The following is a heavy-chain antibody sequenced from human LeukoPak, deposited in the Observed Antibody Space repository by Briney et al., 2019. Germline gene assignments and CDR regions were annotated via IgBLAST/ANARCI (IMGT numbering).Heavy chain of an antibody. J-gene: IGHJ4*02. CDR2: ISWNSGSI. Sequence: GGSLRLSCAASGFTFDDYAMHWVRQAPGKGLEWVSGISWNSGSIGYADSVKGRFTISRDNTKNSVYLQMNSLRAEDTAVYYCARGRGIIVPLDYWGQGTLVTVSS. CDR3: ARGRGIIVPLDY. D-gene: IGHD3-16*02. CDR1: GFTFDDYA. V-gene: IGHV3-9*01.